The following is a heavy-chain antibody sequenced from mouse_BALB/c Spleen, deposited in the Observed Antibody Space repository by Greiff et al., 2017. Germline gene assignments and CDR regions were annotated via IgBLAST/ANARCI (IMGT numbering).Heavy chain of an antibody. CDR2: IDPSDSYT. J-gene: IGHJ3*01. V-gene: IGHV1-69*02. D-gene: IGHD2-1*01. Sequence: QVQLQQPGAELVKPGASVKLSCKASGYTFTSYWMPWVKQRLGQGLEWIGEIDPSDSYTNYNQKFKGKATWTVDKSSSTAYMQLSSLTSEDSAVYYCGLIYYGKTLAYWGQGTLVTVSA. CDR1: GYTFTSYW. CDR3: GLIYYGKTLAY.